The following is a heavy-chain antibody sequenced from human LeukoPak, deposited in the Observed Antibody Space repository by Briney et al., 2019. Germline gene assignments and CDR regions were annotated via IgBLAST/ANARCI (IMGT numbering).Heavy chain of an antibody. Sequence: PGGSLRLSCAASGFTFSTYGMHWVRQAPGKGLEWVAFIRYDGNNKYYADSVKGRFTISRGNSKNTLYLQMNSLRAEDAAVYYRAKTPNRVVVPAAMPFDYWGQGTLVTVSS. V-gene: IGHV3-30*02. CDR1: GFTFSTYG. J-gene: IGHJ4*02. CDR2: IRYDGNNK. CDR3: AKTPNRVVVPAAMPFDY. D-gene: IGHD2-2*01.